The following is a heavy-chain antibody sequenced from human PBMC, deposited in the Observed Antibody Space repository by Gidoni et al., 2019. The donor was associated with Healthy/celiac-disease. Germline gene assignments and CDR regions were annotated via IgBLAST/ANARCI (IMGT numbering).Heavy chain of an antibody. CDR1: GFSLSTSGMC. Sequence: QVTLRESGPALVKPTQTLTLTCTFSGFSLSTSGMCVSWIRQPPGKALEWLARIDWDDDKYYSTSLKTRLTISKDTSKNQVVLTMTNMDPVDTATYYCARISYYYGSGSYYHVDYWGQGTLVTVSS. V-gene: IGHV2-70*15. CDR2: IDWDDDK. D-gene: IGHD3-10*01. CDR3: ARISYYYGSGSYYHVDY. J-gene: IGHJ4*02.